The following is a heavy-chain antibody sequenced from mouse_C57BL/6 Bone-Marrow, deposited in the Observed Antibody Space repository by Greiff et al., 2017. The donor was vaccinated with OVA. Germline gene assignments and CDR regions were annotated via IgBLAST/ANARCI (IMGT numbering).Heavy chain of an antibody. Sequence: VHLVESGAELVRPGTSVKVSCKASGYAFTNYLIEWVKQRPGQGLEWIGVINPGSGGTNYNEKFKGKATLPADKSSSTAYMQLSSLTSEDSAIYFGAREGAGTWNGNWYFDVWGTGTTVTVSS. CDR1: GYAFTNYL. V-gene: IGHV1-54*01. CDR3: AREGAGTWNGNWYFDV. J-gene: IGHJ1*03. D-gene: IGHD4-1*01. CDR2: INPGSGGT.